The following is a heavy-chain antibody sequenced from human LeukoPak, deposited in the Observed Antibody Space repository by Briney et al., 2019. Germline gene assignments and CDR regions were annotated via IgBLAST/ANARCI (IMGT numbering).Heavy chain of an antibody. CDR3: ARDTDGSLDY. V-gene: IGHV3-7*01. CDR1: GFTFTYSW. J-gene: IGHJ4*02. D-gene: IGHD1-26*01. CDR2: IKQDGSTK. Sequence: SGGSLRLSCAASGFTFTYSWMAWVRQAPGKGLEWVANIKQDGSTKHYADSLKGRFTISRDNPKNSLYLQMNSLRADDTAAYYCARDTDGSLDYWGQGILVTVAS.